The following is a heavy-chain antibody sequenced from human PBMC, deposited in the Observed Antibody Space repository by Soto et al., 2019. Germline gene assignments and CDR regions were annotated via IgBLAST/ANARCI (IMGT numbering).Heavy chain of an antibody. CDR2: IWYDGSNK. Sequence: PGGYLRLSCAWSGFTFSSYGMHWVRQAPGKGLEWVAVIWYDGSNKYYAYSVKGRFTISRDNSKNTLYLQMNSLRAEDTAVYYCARDAPFGWELYGGVDYWGQGTLVTVSS. D-gene: IGHD1-26*01. CDR1: GFTFSSYG. CDR3: ARDAPFGWELYGGVDY. J-gene: IGHJ4*02. V-gene: IGHV3-33*01.